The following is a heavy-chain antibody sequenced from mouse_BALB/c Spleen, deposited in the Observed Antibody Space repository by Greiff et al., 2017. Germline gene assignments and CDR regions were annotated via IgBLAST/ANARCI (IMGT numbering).Heavy chain of an antibody. CDR2: IYPGGGYT. V-gene: IGHV1-63*02. J-gene: IGHJ3*01. Sequence: QVQLQQSGPELVKPGASVKISCKASGYTFTNYWLGWVKQRPGHGLEWIGDIYPGGGYTNYNEKFKGKATLTADTSSSTAYMQLSSLTSEDSAVYYCASHYDYVPFAYWGQGTLVTVSA. CDR3: ASHYDYVPFAY. D-gene: IGHD2-4*01. CDR1: GYTFTNYW.